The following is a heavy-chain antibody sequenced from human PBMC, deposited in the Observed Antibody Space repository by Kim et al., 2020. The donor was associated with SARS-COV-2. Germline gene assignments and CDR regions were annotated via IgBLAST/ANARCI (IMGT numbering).Heavy chain of an antibody. J-gene: IGHJ6*02. D-gene: IGHD2-21*01. CDR3: AKPPRGDQNGMDV. CDR2: ISYDGSNK. V-gene: IGHV3-30*18. Sequence: GGSLRLSCAASGFTFSSYGMHWVRQAPGKGLEWVAVISYDGSNKYYADSVKGRFTISRDNSKNTLYLQMNSLRAEDTAVYYCAKPPRGDQNGMDVWGQGTTVTVSS. CDR1: GFTFSSYG.